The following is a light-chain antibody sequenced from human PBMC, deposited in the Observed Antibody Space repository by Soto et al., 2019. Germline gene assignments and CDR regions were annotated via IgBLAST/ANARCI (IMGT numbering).Light chain of an antibody. CDR1: HSINSH. Sequence: DIQLTQSPSSLSASEGDTVTITCRASHSINSHLNWYQQKSGEAPKFLIYGTSDLHTGVPSRFSGSGSGTDFTLIISSLQPEDCAIYYCQQSYSTPFTFGQGTKLEIK. J-gene: IGKJ2*01. CDR2: GTS. CDR3: QQSYSTPFT. V-gene: IGKV1-39*01.